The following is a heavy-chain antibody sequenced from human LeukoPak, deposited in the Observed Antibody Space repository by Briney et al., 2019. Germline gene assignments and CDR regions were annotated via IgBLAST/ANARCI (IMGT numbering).Heavy chain of an antibody. CDR2: ISGSGGST. CDR1: GFTFSSYA. V-gene: IGHV3-23*01. D-gene: IGHD3-22*01. CDR3: AKVTYDSSGYLDY. J-gene: IGHJ4*02. Sequence: GGSLRLSCAASGFTFSSYAMSWVRQAPGKGLEWVSAISGSGGSTYYADSVKGRFTISRDNSKNTLYLQMSSLRAEDTAVYYCAKVTYDSSGYLDYWGQGTLVTVSS.